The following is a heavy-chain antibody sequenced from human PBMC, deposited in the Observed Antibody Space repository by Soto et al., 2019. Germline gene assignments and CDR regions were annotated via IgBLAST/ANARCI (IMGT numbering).Heavy chain of an antibody. CDR1: GDSVSSNTVA. V-gene: IGHV6-1*01. CDR3: AREKWAAAGGINWFDP. Sequence: SQTLSLTCAVSGDSVSSNTVAWNWIRQSPSRGLEWLGRSYYRSKRYNDYAVSVKSRITINPDTSKNQFSLQLNSVTPEDTAVYYCAREKWAAAGGINWFDPWGQGTLVTVSS. J-gene: IGHJ5*02. D-gene: IGHD6-13*01. CDR2: SYYRSKRYN.